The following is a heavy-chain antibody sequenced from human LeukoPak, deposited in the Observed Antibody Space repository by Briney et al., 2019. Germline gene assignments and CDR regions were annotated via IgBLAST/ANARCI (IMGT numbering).Heavy chain of an antibody. Sequence: GGSLGLSCAASGFAFNTYGMHWIRQAPGKGLERVAVIWSDGSHEYYADSLKGRCTISRDNSRNMVYLQVNSLRVEDTAVYYCASAAGAFDMWGQGTLVTVSS. CDR3: ASAAGAFDM. CDR1: GFAFNTYG. D-gene: IGHD6-13*01. V-gene: IGHV3-33*03. CDR2: IWSDGSHE. J-gene: IGHJ3*02.